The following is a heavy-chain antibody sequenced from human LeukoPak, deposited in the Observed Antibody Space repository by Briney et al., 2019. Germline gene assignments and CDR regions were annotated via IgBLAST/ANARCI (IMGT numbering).Heavy chain of an antibody. CDR1: GFTFSSYA. J-gene: IGHJ4*02. CDR3: AKDVRTIIAVAGTFDD. V-gene: IGHV3-23*01. D-gene: IGHD6-19*01. CDR2: ISGSGGST. Sequence: GGSLRLSCAASGFTFSSYAMSWVRQAPGKGLEWVSAISGSGGSTYYADSVKGRFTISRDNSKNTLYLQMSSLRAEDTAVYYCAKDVRTIIAVAGTFDDWGQGTLVTVSS.